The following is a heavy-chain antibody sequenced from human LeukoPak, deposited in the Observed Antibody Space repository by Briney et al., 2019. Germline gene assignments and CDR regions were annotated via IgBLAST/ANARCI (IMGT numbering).Heavy chain of an antibody. V-gene: IGHV4-59*12. J-gene: IGHJ4*02. CDR1: GGSISSYY. Sequence: SETLSLTCTVSGGSISSYYWSWIRQPPGKGLEWIGYMYYTGNSHYNPSLKSRVSMSVDTSKNQFSLKLSSVTAADTAVYYCARGANYYDSSGYFDYWGQGTLVTVSS. CDR2: MYYTGNS. D-gene: IGHD3-22*01. CDR3: ARGANYYDSSGYFDY.